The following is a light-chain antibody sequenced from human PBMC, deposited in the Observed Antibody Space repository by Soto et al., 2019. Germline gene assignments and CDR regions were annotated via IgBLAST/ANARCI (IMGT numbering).Light chain of an antibody. CDR3: LQDHDDLWT. Sequence: TEVTDAPSSRSTSVLDRLHITCTASRDIRSDLSWYQQKPGTAPTLLIYAASTLQSGVPSRFRGSRSGTEFTLTVSSLQPEDFATYYCLQDHDDLWTFGQGTKVDIK. J-gene: IGKJ1*01. CDR1: RDIRSD. CDR2: AAS. V-gene: IGKV1-6*01.